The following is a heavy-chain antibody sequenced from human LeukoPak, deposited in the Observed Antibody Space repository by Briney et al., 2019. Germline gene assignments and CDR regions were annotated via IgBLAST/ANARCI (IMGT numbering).Heavy chain of an antibody. Sequence: TGGSPRLSCAASGITLSNYDMTWVRQAPGKGLEWVSDIRGSGGTYYADSVKGRFTLSRDNAKNTLYLQMSSLRAEDTAVYYCANFIAASATGFQHWGQGTLVTVSS. V-gene: IGHV3-23*01. D-gene: IGHD6-6*01. CDR2: IRGSGGT. J-gene: IGHJ1*01. CDR1: GITLSNYD. CDR3: ANFIAASATGFQH.